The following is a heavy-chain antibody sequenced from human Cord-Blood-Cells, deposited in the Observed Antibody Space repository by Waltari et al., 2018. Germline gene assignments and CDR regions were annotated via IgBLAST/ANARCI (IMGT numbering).Heavy chain of an antibody. J-gene: IGHJ2*01. CDR2: IYTSGST. V-gene: IGHV4-4*07. D-gene: IGHD6-13*01. CDR3: ARDPSSSSWYWYFDL. Sequence: QVQLQESGPGLVKPSETLSLTCTVSGGSISSYYWSWIRQPAGNGLEWIGRIYTSGSTNYNPSLKSRVTMSVDTSKNQFSLKLSSVTAADTAVYYCARDPSSSSWYWYFDLWGRGTLVTVSS. CDR1: GGSISSYY.